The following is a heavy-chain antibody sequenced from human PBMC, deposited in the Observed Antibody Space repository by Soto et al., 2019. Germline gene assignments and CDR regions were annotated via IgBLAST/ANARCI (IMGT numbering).Heavy chain of an antibody. V-gene: IGHV5-51*01. CDR3: ARQYQLPPLGWFDP. D-gene: IGHD2-2*01. CDR1: GYKVSTWHNFTSYW. J-gene: IGHJ5*02. Sequence: GESLKISCMGSGYKVSTWHNFTSYWIAWVRQMPGEGLEWMGIIYPGDSDTRYSPSFQGQVTISADKSISTAYLQWSSLKASDTAMYYCARQYQLPPLGWFDPWGQGTLVTVSS. CDR2: IYPGDSDT.